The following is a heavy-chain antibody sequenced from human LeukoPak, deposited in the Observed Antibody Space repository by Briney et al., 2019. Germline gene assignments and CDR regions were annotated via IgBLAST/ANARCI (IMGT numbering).Heavy chain of an antibody. CDR1: GGSITSYY. CDR2: VYNRATT. CDR3: ARDYGGNSGEFDP. V-gene: IGHV4-59*01. Sequence: SETLSLTCSVAGGSITSYYWSWIRQSPMKGLEWIGSVYNRATTYYNPSLKSRVTISGDTSKNQLSLRMTYVTTADTAVYFCARDYGGNSGEFDPWGQGTLVTVSS. J-gene: IGHJ5*02. D-gene: IGHD4-23*01.